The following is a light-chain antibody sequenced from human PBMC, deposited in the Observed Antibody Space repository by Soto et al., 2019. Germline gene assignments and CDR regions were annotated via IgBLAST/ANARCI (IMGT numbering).Light chain of an antibody. CDR2: GAS. CDR1: QSVSSN. Sequence: EMVMSPSPATLSVSPGATATLSCRASQSVSSNLAWYQQKPGQAPSLLIYGASTRATGTPARFSGSGSGTEFTLTISSLQSEDFAVYYCQQYIRWPLTFGGGTKVDIK. V-gene: IGKV3-15*01. CDR3: QQYIRWPLT. J-gene: IGKJ4*01.